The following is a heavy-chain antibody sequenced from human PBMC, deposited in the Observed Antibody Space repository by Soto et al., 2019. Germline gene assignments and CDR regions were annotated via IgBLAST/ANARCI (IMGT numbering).Heavy chain of an antibody. CDR1: GFTFSTYA. CDR2: ISYDGSNT. V-gene: IGHV3-30-3*01. D-gene: IGHD2-2*01. Sequence: AGGSLRLSCAVSGFTFSTYAMHWVRQAPGKGLEWVAVISYDGSNTYYADSVKGRFTISRDNMLYLQMNSLSAEDTAVYYCARDQGRSITCQLDYWGQGTLVTVSS. J-gene: IGHJ4*02. CDR3: ARDQGRSITCQLDY.